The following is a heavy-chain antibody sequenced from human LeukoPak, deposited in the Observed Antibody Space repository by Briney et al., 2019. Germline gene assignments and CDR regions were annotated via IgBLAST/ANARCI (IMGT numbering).Heavy chain of an antibody. CDR3: TTVGLSGYYDGNGYYYFDY. J-gene: IGHJ4*02. CDR1: GFTFNNAW. Sequence: KAGESLRLSCAASGFTFNNAWMSWVRQAPGKGLEWVGRIKSKSNGGTTDYAAPVKGRFTISRDDSKDTLYLRMNSLKTEDTALYYCTTVGLSGYYDGNGYYYFDYWGQGTLVTVSS. D-gene: IGHD3-22*01. V-gene: IGHV3-15*01. CDR2: IKSKSNGGTT.